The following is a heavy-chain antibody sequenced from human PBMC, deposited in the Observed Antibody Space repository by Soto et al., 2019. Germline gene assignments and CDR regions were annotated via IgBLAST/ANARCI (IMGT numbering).Heavy chain of an antibody. Sequence: ASVKVSCKVSGYSLTELSMHWVRQAPGKGLEWMGGFDPEDGETIYAQKFQGRVTMTEDTSTDTAYMELSSLRSEDTAVYYCATTRFLVRGAYRVRALDIWGQGTMVTVSS. D-gene: IGHD3-3*01. CDR3: ATTRFLVRGAYRVRALDI. J-gene: IGHJ3*02. V-gene: IGHV1-24*01. CDR1: GYSLTELS. CDR2: FDPEDGET.